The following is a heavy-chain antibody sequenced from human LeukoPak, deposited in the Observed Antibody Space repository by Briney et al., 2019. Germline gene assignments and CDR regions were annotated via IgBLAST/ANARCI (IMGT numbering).Heavy chain of an antibody. V-gene: IGHV3-48*04. CDR3: ARDLTPYGDQYYFDY. CDR1: GFTFSTYS. D-gene: IGHD4-17*01. J-gene: IGHJ4*02. CDR2: IRSSSSTK. Sequence: GGSLRLYCAASGFTFSTYSMNWVRQAPGKGLEWLSYIRSSSSTKYYADSVKGRFTISRDNAKNSLYLQMNSLRAEDTAVYYCARDLTPYGDQYYFDYWGQGTLVTVSS.